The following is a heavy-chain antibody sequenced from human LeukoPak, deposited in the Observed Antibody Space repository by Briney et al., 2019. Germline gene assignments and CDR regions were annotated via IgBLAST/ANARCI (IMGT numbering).Heavy chain of an antibody. CDR3: GALSQLLIDY. D-gene: IGHD2-2*01. Sequence: SETLSLTCTVSGGSISSGGYYWSWIRQPPGKGLEWIGYIYHSGSTYYNPSLKSRVTISVDRSKNQFSLKLSSVTAADTAVYYCGALSQLLIDYWGQGTLVTVSS. CDR2: IYHSGST. CDR1: GGSISSGGYY. J-gene: IGHJ4*02. V-gene: IGHV4-30-2*01.